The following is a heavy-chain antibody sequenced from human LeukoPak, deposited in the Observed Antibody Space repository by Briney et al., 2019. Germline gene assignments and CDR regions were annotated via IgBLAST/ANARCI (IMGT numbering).Heavy chain of an antibody. Sequence: PSETLSLTCTVSGGSISSYLWSWIRQPPGKGLEWIGYIYYSGSTNYNPSLKSRVTISVDTSKNQFSLKLSSVTAADTAVYYCARAVFGAFDIWGQGTMVTVSS. CDR3: ARAVFGAFDI. V-gene: IGHV4-59*01. CDR1: GGSISSYL. D-gene: IGHD3-10*01. CDR2: IYYSGST. J-gene: IGHJ3*02.